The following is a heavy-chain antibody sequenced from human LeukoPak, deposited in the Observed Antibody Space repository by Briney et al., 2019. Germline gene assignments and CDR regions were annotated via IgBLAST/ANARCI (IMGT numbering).Heavy chain of an antibody. CDR2: INTNTGNP. CDR3: AGGTVTSAFDI. D-gene: IGHD4-17*01. Sequence: ASVKVSCKASGYTFTSYGISWVRQAPGQGLEWMGWINTNTGNPTYAQGFTGRFVFSLDTSVSTAYLQISSLKAEDTAVYYCAGGTVTSAFDIWGQGTMVTVSS. V-gene: IGHV7-4-1*02. J-gene: IGHJ3*02. CDR1: GYTFTSYG.